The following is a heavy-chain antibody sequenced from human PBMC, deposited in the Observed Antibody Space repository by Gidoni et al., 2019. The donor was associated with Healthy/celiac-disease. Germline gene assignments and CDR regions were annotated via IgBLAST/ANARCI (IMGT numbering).Heavy chain of an antibody. CDR3: AGPSGFLEWLLEV. V-gene: IGHV3-30*04. Sequence: QVQLLESGGGVVQPGRSLRLSCAASGFTFSSYAMPWVRQAPGKGLEWVAVISYDGSNKYYADSVKGRFTISRDNSKNTLYLQMNSLRAEDTAVYYCAGPSGFLEWLLEVWGQGTLVTVSS. D-gene: IGHD3-3*01. J-gene: IGHJ4*02. CDR2: ISYDGSNK. CDR1: GFTFSSYA.